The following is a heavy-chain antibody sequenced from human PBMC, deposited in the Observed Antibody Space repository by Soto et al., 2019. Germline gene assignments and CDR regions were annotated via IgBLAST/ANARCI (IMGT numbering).Heavy chain of an antibody. V-gene: IGHV1-46*01. CDR3: SRDPYHVLMVNAPNLYGMDV. D-gene: IGHD2-8*01. J-gene: IGHJ6*02. CDR1: GYKFSNYF. Sequence: ASVKVSCKTSGYKFSNYFIHWVRQAPGQGLQWMGIINPISGGATHAQKFQDRVTLTRDTSTSTAYMELRSLRSDDTAVYYCSRDPYHVLMVNAPNLYGMDVWGQGTTVTVSS. CDR2: INPISGGA.